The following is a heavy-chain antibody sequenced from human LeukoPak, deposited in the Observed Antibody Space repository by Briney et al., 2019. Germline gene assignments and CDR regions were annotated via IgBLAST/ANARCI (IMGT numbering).Heavy chain of an antibody. J-gene: IGHJ6*02. CDR1: GFTFSSYA. CDR3: AKSSSMGSYAYYGMDV. CDR2: ISGSGVTT. V-gene: IGHV3-23*01. Sequence: GGSLRLSCAASGFTFSSYAMSWVRQAPGKGLEWVSTISGSGVTTDYADSVKGRFTISRDNSKNTLYLQMNSLRADDMAVHYCAKSSSMGSYAYYGMDVWGLGTTVTVSS. D-gene: IGHD1-26*01.